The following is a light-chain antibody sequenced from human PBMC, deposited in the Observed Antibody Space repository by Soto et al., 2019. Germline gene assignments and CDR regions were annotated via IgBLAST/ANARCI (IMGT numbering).Light chain of an antibody. CDR3: QQLSTRIT. Sequence: EVVLTQSPATLSLSPGEKATLSCRASQRVAGSFAWYQHKPGQPPRLLIYDASTRAAGIPARFSGSGSGTDFTLTVSSLEPEDFAVYYCQQLSTRITFGQGTRLESK. V-gene: IGKV3-11*01. CDR2: DAS. J-gene: IGKJ5*01. CDR1: QRVAGS.